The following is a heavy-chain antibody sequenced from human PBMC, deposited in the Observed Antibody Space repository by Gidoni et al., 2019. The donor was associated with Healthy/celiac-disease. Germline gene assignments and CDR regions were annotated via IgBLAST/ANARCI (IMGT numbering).Heavy chain of an antibody. Sequence: EVQLVESGGGLVKPGGSLRISCEASGFTFRNAWMSWVRQAPGKGLEWVGRIKSKTDGGTTDYAAPVKGRFTISRDDSKNTLYLQMNSLKTEDTAVYYCTSAPIVVVSTDGMDVWGQGTTVTVSS. D-gene: IGHD2-21*01. CDR1: GFTFRNAW. J-gene: IGHJ6*02. V-gene: IGHV3-15*01. CDR2: IKSKTDGGTT. CDR3: TSAPIVVVSTDGMDV.